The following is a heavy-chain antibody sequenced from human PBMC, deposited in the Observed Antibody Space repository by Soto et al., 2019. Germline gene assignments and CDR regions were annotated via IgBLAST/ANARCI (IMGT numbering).Heavy chain of an antibody. CDR3: ARTYYDFWSGYWRWFDP. CDR2: IYYNGST. J-gene: IGHJ5*02. D-gene: IGHD3-3*01. CDR1: GGSIRSYC. V-gene: IGHV4-59*01. Sequence: SETQSLTCTVSGGSIRSYCWSWIRQPPGKGLEWIGYIYYNGSTNYNPSLKSRVTISADTSKNQFSLKLSSVTAADTAVYYCARTYYDFWSGYWRWFDPWGQGTLVTVSS.